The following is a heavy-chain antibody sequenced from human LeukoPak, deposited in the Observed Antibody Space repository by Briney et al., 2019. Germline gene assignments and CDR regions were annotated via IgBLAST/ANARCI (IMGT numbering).Heavy chain of an antibody. J-gene: IGHJ4*02. Sequence: SETLSLTCAVSGYSISSGYYWGWIRQPPGKGLEWIGSIYHSGSTYYSPSLKSRVTISVDTSKNQFSLKLSSVTAADTAVYYCARGIAAAGSRHALDYWGQGTLVTVSS. CDR2: IYHSGST. V-gene: IGHV4-38-2*01. D-gene: IGHD6-13*01. CDR1: GYSISSGYY. CDR3: ARGIAAAGSRHALDY.